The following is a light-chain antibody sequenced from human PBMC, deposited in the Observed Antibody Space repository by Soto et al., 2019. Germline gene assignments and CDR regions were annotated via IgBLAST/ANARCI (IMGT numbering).Light chain of an antibody. CDR3: QQYNNWPPYT. Sequence: EIVMTQSPATLSVSPGERATLSCRASQSVSSNLAWYQQKPGQAPRLLIYGASTRATGIPARFSGSGSGTEFTLPISSRQSEDVSVYYCQQYNNWPPYTFGQGTKLEIK. V-gene: IGKV3-15*01. J-gene: IGKJ2*01. CDR1: QSVSSN. CDR2: GAS.